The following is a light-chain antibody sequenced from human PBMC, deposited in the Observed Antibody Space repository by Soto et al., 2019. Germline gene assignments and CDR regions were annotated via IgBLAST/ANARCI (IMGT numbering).Light chain of an antibody. Sequence: EIVMTQSPATLSVSPGERATLFCSASQSVRSNFLAWYQQKPVQAPRLLIYCASTRATGVPARFSGSGSGTEFTLTISSLQSEDFAVYYCQQYSAWPLTFGRGTKVESK. CDR2: CAS. J-gene: IGKJ4*01. CDR3: QQYSAWPLT. V-gene: IGKV3-15*01. CDR1: QSVRSN.